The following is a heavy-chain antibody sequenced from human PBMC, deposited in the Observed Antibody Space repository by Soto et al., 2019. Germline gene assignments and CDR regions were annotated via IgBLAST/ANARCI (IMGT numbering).Heavy chain of an antibody. CDR2: INHSGST. Sequence: SETLSLTCAVYGGSFSGYYWSWIRQPPGKGLEWIGEINHSGSTNYNPSLKSRVTISVDTSKNQFSLKLSSVTAADTAVYYCARGLPYGSGSYYNETMYNWFDPWGQGTPVTVS. J-gene: IGHJ5*02. V-gene: IGHV4-34*01. D-gene: IGHD3-10*01. CDR1: GGSFSGYY. CDR3: ARGLPYGSGSYYNETMYNWFDP.